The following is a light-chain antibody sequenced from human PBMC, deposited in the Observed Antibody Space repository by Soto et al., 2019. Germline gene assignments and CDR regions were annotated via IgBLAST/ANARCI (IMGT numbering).Light chain of an antibody. Sequence: DIQLTQSPSFLSASVGDRVTITCRASQGMSTYLAWSLQRPGKAPKLLIYGASTLQSGVPSRFSGSGTSTEFTLTNSSLKPEEFGTYYCQQLNSDWDAFGQGTKLEIK. CDR2: GAS. CDR3: QQLNSDWDA. J-gene: IGKJ2*01. V-gene: IGKV1-9*01. CDR1: QGMSTY.